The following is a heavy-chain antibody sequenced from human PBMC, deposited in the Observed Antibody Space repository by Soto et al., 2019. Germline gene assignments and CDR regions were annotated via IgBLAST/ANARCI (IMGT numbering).Heavy chain of an antibody. CDR1: GFTFSSYA. D-gene: IGHD6-13*01. Sequence: GGSLRLSCAASGFTFSSYAMSWVRQASGKGLEWVSAISGSGGSTYYADSVKGRFTISRDNSKNTLYLQMNSLRAEDTAVYYCAKNVAAAGNFDYWGQGTLVTVSS. CDR3: AKNVAAAGNFDY. V-gene: IGHV3-23*01. J-gene: IGHJ4*02. CDR2: ISGSGGST.